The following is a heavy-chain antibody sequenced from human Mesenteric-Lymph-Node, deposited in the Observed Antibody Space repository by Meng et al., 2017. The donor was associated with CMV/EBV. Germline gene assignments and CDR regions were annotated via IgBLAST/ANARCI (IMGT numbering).Heavy chain of an antibody. J-gene: IGHJ3*01. Sequence: GESLKISCQGSGYNFTNHWIGWVRQKPGKGLEWMAIIYPDDSDTRYSPPFHGQVTISVDKSITTAYLQWSSLKASDTAIYYCARQIVVAGVVTTNEAFDFWGPGTMVTVSS. CDR1: GYNFTNHW. CDR3: ARQIVVAGVVTTNEAFDF. V-gene: IGHV5-51*01. CDR2: IYPDDSDT. D-gene: IGHD3-10*01.